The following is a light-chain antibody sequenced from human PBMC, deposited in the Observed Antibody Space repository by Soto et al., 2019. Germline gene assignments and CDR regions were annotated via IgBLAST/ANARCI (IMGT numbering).Light chain of an antibody. CDR1: SSDVGGYNF. V-gene: IGLV2-11*01. Sequence: QSALTQPRSVSGSHGQSVTISCTGTSSDVGGYNFVSWYQQHPGKAPKLMIYDVNKRPSGVPDRFSGSKSGNTASLTISGLQAEDEADSYCCSNAGSYTYVFGTGTKLTVL. J-gene: IGLJ1*01. CDR3: CSNAGSYTYV. CDR2: DVN.